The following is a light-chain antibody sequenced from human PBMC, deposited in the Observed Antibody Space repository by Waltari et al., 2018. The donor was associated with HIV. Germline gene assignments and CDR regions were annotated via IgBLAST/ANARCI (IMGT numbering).Light chain of an antibody. CDR2: DVT. CDR3: TSYISSGGWV. J-gene: IGLJ3*02. V-gene: IGLV2-14*03. CDR1: SNDIGGYNY. Sequence: QSALTQPASVSGSPGQSITISCTGTSNDIGGYNYVSWYQQHPGQAPKLMIFDVTKRPSGVSTRFSGSKSGNTASLTISGLQDEDEADYYCTSYISSGGWVFGGGTKLTVL.